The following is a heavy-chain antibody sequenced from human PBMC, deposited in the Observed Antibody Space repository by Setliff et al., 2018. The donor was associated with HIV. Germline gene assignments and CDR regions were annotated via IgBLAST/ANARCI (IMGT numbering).Heavy chain of an antibody. CDR3: ARVKYYDSSGYSIGAFDI. CDR2: TIPMSDIP. J-gene: IGHJ3*02. CDR1: GFTFNHYA. D-gene: IGHD3-22*01. V-gene: IGHV1-69*10. Sequence: SVKVSCKASGFTFNHYALSWVRQAPGQRPEWMGGTIPMSDIPNYAQNFQGRVTITADHSTTTAYMELSSLRSEDTAVYYCARVKYYDSSGYSIGAFDIWGQGTMVTVSS.